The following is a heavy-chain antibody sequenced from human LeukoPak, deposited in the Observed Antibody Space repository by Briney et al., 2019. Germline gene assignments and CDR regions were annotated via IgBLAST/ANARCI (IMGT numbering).Heavy chain of an antibody. CDR1: GVTFSIYG. CDR2: IRYDGSNK. D-gene: IGHD2/OR15-2a*01. V-gene: IGHV3-30*02. CDR3: AKSSSPYYYYIDP. Sequence: GRSLRLSPAVSGVTFSIYGMHCGCQAPGKGLEWVAFIRYDGSNKYYAVSVKGRFTISRDNSKNTLYLQMNTLRAEATAVYYCAKSSSPYYYYIDPWGKGTTVTVSS. J-gene: IGHJ6*03.